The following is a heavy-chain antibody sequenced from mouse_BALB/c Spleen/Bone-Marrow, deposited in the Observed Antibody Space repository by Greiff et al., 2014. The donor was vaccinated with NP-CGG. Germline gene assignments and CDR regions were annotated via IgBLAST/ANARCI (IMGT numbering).Heavy chain of an antibody. CDR3: ERCGYDSSYYAMDY. Sequence: VQLVESGPELVRPGVSVKISCKGSGYTFTDYAMHWVKQSHAKSLEWIGVISTYSGNTNYNQKFKGKATMTVDKSSSTAYMELARLTSEDSDIYYCERCGYDSSYYAMDYWGQGTSVTVSS. CDR2: ISTYSGNT. V-gene: IGHV1-67*01. CDR1: GYTFTDYA. D-gene: IGHD1-1*01. J-gene: IGHJ4*01.